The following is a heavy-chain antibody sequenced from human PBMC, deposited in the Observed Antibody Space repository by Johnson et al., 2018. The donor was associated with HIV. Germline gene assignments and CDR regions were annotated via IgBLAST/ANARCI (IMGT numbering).Heavy chain of an antibody. CDR1: GFSFSSYD. Sequence: QVQLVESGGGVVQPGKSLRLSCAASGFSFSSYDMHWVRQAPGKGLEWVALISYDGSNEYFADSVKGRFTISRDNSKNTLYLQMNSLRDDDTAVYYCARDGLRLYTEYQVPAFDIWGQGTMVTVSS. J-gene: IGHJ3*02. V-gene: IGHV3-30*03. D-gene: IGHD5/OR15-5a*01. CDR2: ISYDGSNE. CDR3: ARDGLRLYTEYQVPAFDI.